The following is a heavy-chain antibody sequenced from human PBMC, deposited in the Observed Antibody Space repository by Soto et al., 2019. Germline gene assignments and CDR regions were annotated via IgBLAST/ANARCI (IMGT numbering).Heavy chain of an antibody. CDR1: GYSFSSFS. D-gene: IGHD3-10*01. V-gene: IGHV1-3*01. CDR2: ISADTGNI. CDR3: ARWRGALDY. J-gene: IGHJ4*02. Sequence: ASVKVSCKTSGYSFSSFSLHCVRQAPGQMLEWMGWISADTGNIQYSQSFQGRVTITRDAPASTAYLELGSLTSEDTAIYYCARWRGALDYWGQGTLVTVS.